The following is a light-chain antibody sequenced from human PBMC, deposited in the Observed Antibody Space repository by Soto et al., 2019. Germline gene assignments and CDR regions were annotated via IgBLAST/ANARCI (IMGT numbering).Light chain of an antibody. CDR3: SSWTSSSTLL. Sequence: QSALTQPPSASGSPGQSVTISCTGAHSDFGGYNYVSWYQQHPGKAPKLMIFEVNKRPSGVPDRFSGSKFGNTASLTVSGLQAEDEADYYCSSWTSSSTLLFGGGTKLTVL. J-gene: IGLJ2*01. CDR1: HSDFGGYNY. V-gene: IGLV2-8*01. CDR2: EVN.